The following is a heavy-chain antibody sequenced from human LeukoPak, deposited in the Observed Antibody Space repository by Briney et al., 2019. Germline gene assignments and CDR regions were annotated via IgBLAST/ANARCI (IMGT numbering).Heavy chain of an antibody. V-gene: IGHV4-34*01. CDR1: GGSFSGYY. Sequence: SETLSLTCAVYGGSFSGYYWSWIRQPPGKGLEWIGEINHSGSTNYRPSLRDRVTISLDTSKNQFFLKLSSVNAADTAVYYCARSPSYYYDSDGYQRYYFDYWGQGTLATVSS. CDR3: ARSPSYYYDSDGYQRYYFDY. J-gene: IGHJ4*02. D-gene: IGHD3-22*01. CDR2: INHSGST.